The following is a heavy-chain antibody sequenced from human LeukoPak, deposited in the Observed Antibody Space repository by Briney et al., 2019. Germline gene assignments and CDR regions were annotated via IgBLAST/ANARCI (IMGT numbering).Heavy chain of an antibody. CDR3: GYYDSSGYYWFDP. CDR2: INHSGST. CDR1: GGSFSGYY. Sequence: SETLSLTCAVYGGSFSGYYWSWIRQPPGKGLEWIGEINHSGSTNYNPSLKSRVTISVDTSKNQFSLKPSSVTAADTAVYYCGYYDSSGYYWFDPWGQGTLVTVSS. D-gene: IGHD3-22*01. V-gene: IGHV4-34*01. J-gene: IGHJ5*02.